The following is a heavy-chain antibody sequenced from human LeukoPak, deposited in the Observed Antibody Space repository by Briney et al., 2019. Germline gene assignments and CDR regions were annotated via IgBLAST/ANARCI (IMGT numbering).Heavy chain of an antibody. V-gene: IGHV4-59*08. J-gene: IGHJ4*02. CDR1: GGSISSYY. CDR3: ARLRRDYDYVWGRYFDY. D-gene: IGHD3-16*01. Sequence: SETLSLTCTVSGGSISSYYWSWIRQPPGKGLEWSGYIYYSGSTNYNPSLNSRVTISVDTSKNQFSPQLSSVTAADTAVYYCARLRRDYDYVWGRYFDYWGQGTLVTVSS. CDR2: IYYSGST.